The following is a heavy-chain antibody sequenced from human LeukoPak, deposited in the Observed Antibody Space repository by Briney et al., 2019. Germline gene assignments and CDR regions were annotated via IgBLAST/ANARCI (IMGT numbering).Heavy chain of an antibody. J-gene: IGHJ4*02. Sequence: SETLSLTRAVSGYSISSGYYWGWIRPPPGKGLEWIGSIYHSGSTYYNPSLKSRVTISVDTSKNQFSLKLSSVTAADTAVYYCARLLGSGSYYSPRLWGQGTLVTVSS. D-gene: IGHD3-10*01. CDR2: IYHSGST. V-gene: IGHV4-38-2*01. CDR1: GYSISSGYY. CDR3: ARLLGSGSYYSPRL.